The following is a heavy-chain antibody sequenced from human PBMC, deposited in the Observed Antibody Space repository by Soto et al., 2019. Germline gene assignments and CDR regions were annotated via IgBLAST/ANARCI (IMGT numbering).Heavy chain of an antibody. CDR1: GGSISSNAW. Sequence: ETLSLTCTVSGGSISSNAWMSWVRQAPGKGLEWVGRIKSKTDGGTTDYAAPVKGRFTISRDDSKNTLYLQMNSLKTEDTAVYYCTTDIVGATLYYYGMDVWGQGTTVTVSS. CDR2: IKSKTDGGTT. V-gene: IGHV3-15*01. CDR3: TTDIVGATLYYYGMDV. J-gene: IGHJ6*02. D-gene: IGHD1-26*01.